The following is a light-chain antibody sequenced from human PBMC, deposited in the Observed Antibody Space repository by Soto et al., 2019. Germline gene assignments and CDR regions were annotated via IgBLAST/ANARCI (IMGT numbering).Light chain of an antibody. CDR2: DAS. V-gene: IGKV1-27*01. J-gene: IGKJ1*01. CDR1: QGISNY. Sequence: DIQMTQSPPSLSASVGDRVTITCRASQGISNYLAWYQQKPGKVPKLLIYDASTLQSGVPSRFSGSGSGTDFTLTISSLQPEDVATYYCQKYNSAPRTFGQVTKVEIK. CDR3: QKYNSAPRT.